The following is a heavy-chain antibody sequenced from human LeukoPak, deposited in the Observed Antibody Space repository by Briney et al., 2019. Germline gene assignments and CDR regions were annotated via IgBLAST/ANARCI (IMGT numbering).Heavy chain of an antibody. V-gene: IGHV3-23*01. CDR1: GFTFSSYA. Sequence: GGSLRLSCAASGFTFSSYAMSWVRQAPGKGLEWVSAISGSGGSTYYADSVKGRFTIYRDNSKNTLYLQMNSLRAEDTAVYYCAKGPGIAAAKAWFDPWGQGTLVTVSS. J-gene: IGHJ5*02. CDR2: ISGSGGST. CDR3: AKGPGIAAAKAWFDP. D-gene: IGHD6-13*01.